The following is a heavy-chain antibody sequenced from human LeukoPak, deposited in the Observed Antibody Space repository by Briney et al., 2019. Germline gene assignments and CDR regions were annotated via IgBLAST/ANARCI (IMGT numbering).Heavy chain of an antibody. V-gene: IGHV4-34*01. J-gene: IGHJ5*02. CDR3: ARGKWSIVVVTAIRWFDP. CDR1: GGSLSGYY. D-gene: IGHD2-21*02. Sequence: SETLSLTCAVYGGSLSGYYWSWIRQPPGKGLEWIGEINHSGSTNYNPSLKSRVTISVDTSKNQFSLKLSSVTAADTAVYYCARGKWSIVVVTAIRWFDPWGQGTLVTVSS. CDR2: INHSGST.